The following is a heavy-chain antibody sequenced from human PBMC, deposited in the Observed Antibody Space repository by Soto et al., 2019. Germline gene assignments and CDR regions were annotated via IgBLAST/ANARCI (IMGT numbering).Heavy chain of an antibody. Sequence: SETLSLTCTVSGGSISSSDYYWGWIRQPPGKGLEWIGNIYYSGSASYNPSLKSRVTISVDTSKNQFSLKLSSVTAADTAVYYCSHSGGNIDYWGQGTLVTVSS. D-gene: IGHD2-15*01. CDR3: SHSGGNIDY. CDR1: GGSISSSDYY. V-gene: IGHV4-39*07. J-gene: IGHJ4*02. CDR2: IYYSGSA.